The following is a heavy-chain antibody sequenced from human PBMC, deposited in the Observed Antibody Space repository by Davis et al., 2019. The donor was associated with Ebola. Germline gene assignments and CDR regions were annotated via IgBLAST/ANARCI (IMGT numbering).Heavy chain of an antibody. CDR3: ARSIAADLYYYYGMDV. Sequence: SETLSLTCTVSGGSISSYYWSWIRQPPGKGLEWIGYIYYSGSTNYNPSLKSRVTISVDTSKNQFSLKLSSVTAADTAVYYCARSIAADLYYYYGMDVWGQGTTVTVSS. CDR1: GGSISSYY. CDR2: IYYSGST. V-gene: IGHV4-59*01. D-gene: IGHD6-13*01. J-gene: IGHJ6*02.